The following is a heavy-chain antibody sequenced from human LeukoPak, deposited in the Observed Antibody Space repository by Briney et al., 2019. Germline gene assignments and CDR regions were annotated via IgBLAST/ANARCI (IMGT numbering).Heavy chain of an antibody. CDR3: ARGSSQAGSGWFRYYYYYMDV. J-gene: IGHJ6*03. Sequence: SETLSLTCAVYGGSFSGYYWSWIRQPPGKGLEWIGEINHSGSTNYNPSLKSRVTISVDTSKNQFSLKLSSVTAADTAVYYCARGSSQAGSGWFRYYYYYMDVWGKGTTVTVFS. D-gene: IGHD6-19*01. V-gene: IGHV4-34*01. CDR2: INHSGST. CDR1: GGSFSGYY.